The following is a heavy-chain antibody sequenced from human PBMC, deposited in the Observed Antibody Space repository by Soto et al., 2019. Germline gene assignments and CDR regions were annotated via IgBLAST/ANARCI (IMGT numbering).Heavy chain of an antibody. D-gene: IGHD3-9*01. V-gene: IGHV4-39*01. CDR3: ATRYFDWLLSPPNDY. J-gene: IGHJ4*02. CDR2: IYYSGST. CDR1: GGSISSSSYY. Sequence: QLQLQESGPGLVKPSETLSLTCTVSGGSISSSSYYWGXXXXPPXKGLEWIGSIYYSGSTYYSPSLKSRVTISVDPSKNXXSLXLXXXTAADTAVYYCATRYFDWLLSPPNDYWGQGTLVTVSS.